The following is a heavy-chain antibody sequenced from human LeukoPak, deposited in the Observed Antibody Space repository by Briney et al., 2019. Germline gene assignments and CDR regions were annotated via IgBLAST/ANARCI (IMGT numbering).Heavy chain of an antibody. CDR1: GFTFDDYA. Sequence: PGRSLRLSCAASGFTFDDYAMHWVRQAPGKGLEWVSGISWNSGSMDYADSVKGRFTISRDNSRNTLYLQMNSLRPEDTAVYYCAKAIWVAATSSWFCLDYWGQGTLVTVSS. CDR3: AKAIWVAATSSWFCLDY. CDR2: ISWNSGSM. J-gene: IGHJ4*02. D-gene: IGHD3-10*01. V-gene: IGHV3-9*01.